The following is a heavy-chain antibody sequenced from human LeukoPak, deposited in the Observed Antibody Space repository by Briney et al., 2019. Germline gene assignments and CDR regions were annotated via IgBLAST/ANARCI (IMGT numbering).Heavy chain of an antibody. CDR3: ARTSDIVATMKGGGFDY. V-gene: IGHV1-69*13. Sequence: ASVKVSCKASGGTFSSYAISWVRQAPGQGLEWMGGIIPISGTANYAQKFQGRVTITADESTSTAYMELSSLRSEDTAVYYCARTSDIVATMKGGGFDYWGQGTLVTVSS. CDR2: IIPISGTA. J-gene: IGHJ4*02. D-gene: IGHD5-12*01. CDR1: GGTFSSYA.